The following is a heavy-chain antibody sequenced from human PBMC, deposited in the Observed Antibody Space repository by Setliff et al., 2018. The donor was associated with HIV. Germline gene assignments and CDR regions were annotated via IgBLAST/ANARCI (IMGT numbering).Heavy chain of an antibody. D-gene: IGHD3-3*01. CDR1: GFTFSSYA. V-gene: IGHV3-23*01. CDR2: INWNGGST. J-gene: IGHJ4*02. CDR3: ARGRVLEWLLNH. Sequence: LRLSCAASGFTFSSYAMSWVRQAPGKGLEGVSGINWNGGSTGYVDSVKGRFTISRDGSKNMIFLQMNSLRVDDTAVYYCARGRVLEWLLNHWGQGTRVTVSS.